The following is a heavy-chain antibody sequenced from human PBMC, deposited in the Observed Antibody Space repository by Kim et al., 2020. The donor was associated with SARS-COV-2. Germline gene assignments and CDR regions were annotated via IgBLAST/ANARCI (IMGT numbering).Heavy chain of an antibody. CDR3: ARAHRTIFGVLEYMDD. CDR2: IYYSGST. Sequence: SETLSLTCTVSGGSISSGGYYWSWIRQHPGKGLEWIGYIYYSGSTYYNPSLKSRVTISVDTSKNQFSLKLSSVTAADTAVYYCARAHRTIFGVLEYMDDWGQGTTVTVSS. CDR1: GGSISSGGYY. D-gene: IGHD3-3*01. V-gene: IGHV4-31*03. J-gene: IGHJ6*02.